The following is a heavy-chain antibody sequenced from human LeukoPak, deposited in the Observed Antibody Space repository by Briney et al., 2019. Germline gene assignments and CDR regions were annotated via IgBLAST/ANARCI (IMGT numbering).Heavy chain of an antibody. CDR3: ARDGGRYYYYGMDV. V-gene: IGHV3-11*04. J-gene: IGHJ6*02. CDR1: GFTFGDYY. Sequence: GGSLRLSCAASGFTFGDYYMTWIRQAPGKGLEWVSYISSSGRTINYADSVKGRFTISRDNAKNSLYLQMNSLRAEDTAVYYCARDGGRYYYYGMDVWGQGTTVTVSS. CDR2: ISSSGRTI. D-gene: IGHD2-15*01.